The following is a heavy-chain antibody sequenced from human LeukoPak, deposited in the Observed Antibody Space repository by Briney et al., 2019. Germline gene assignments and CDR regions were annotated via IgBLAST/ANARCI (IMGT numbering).Heavy chain of an antibody. D-gene: IGHD5-12*01. CDR3: AKDDDWLRFEH. CDR1: GFTFSSHG. CDR2: ISGSGGRT. J-gene: IGHJ4*02. Sequence: PGGSLRLSCAASGFTFSSHGMNWVRKAPGKRLEWVSGISGSGGRTYYADSVKGRFTISRDNSNNMLYLQMNSLIAEDTAIYYCAKDDDWLRFEHWGRGTPVSVSS. V-gene: IGHV3-23*01.